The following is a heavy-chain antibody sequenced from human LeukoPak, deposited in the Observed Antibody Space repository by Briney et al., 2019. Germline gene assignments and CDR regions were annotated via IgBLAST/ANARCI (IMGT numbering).Heavy chain of an antibody. Sequence: GGSLRLSCAASGFTFSSYAMHWVRQAPGKGLEWVSAISGSGGSTYYADSVKGRFTISRDNSKNTLYLQMNSLRAEDTAVYYCAKVGYCSSTSCPTRPDYWGQGTLVTVSS. J-gene: IGHJ4*02. CDR2: ISGSGGST. D-gene: IGHD2-2*03. V-gene: IGHV3-23*01. CDR1: GFTFSSYA. CDR3: AKVGYCSSTSCPTRPDY.